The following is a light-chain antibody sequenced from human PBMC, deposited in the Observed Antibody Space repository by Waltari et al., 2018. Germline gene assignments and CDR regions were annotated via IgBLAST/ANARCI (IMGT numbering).Light chain of an antibody. Sequence: QSALAQAPSASGSPGQSVTISCTGTSSDVGGYNYVSWYQQHPGKAPKLMIYEVSKRPSGVPDRFSGSKSGNTASLTVSGLQAEDEAAYYCSSYAGSNFVVFGGGTKVTVL. V-gene: IGLV2-8*01. CDR3: SSYAGSNFVV. CDR1: SSDVGGYNY. CDR2: EVS. J-gene: IGLJ2*01.